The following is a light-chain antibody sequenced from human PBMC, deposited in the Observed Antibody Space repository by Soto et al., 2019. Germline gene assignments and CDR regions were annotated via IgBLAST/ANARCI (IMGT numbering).Light chain of an antibody. CDR1: QSVSSK. CDR3: QQFNNWPRT. CDR2: DAS. V-gene: IGKV3-15*01. J-gene: IGKJ1*01. Sequence: DIAMPQSPAPLSVSPGERSTLSCMASQSVSSKLAWYQQKPGQAPRLLIYDASTRATGIPARFSGSGSGTEFTLTISSLQSEDFAVYYCQQFNNWPRTFGQGTKVDNK.